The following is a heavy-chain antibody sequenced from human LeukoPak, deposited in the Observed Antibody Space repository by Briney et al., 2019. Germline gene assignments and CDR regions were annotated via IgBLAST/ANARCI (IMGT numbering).Heavy chain of an antibody. Sequence: SETLSLTCTVSGGSISSYYWSWIRQPPGKGLQWIGFIYSSGSTNYNPSLKSRVTISLDTSKNQFSLRVSSVTSADTAVYYCARGNSGYDYVFDIWGKGKMVTVS. CDR2: IYSSGST. D-gene: IGHD5-12*01. J-gene: IGHJ3*02. CDR3: ARGNSGYDYVFDI. V-gene: IGHV4-59*01. CDR1: GGSISSYY.